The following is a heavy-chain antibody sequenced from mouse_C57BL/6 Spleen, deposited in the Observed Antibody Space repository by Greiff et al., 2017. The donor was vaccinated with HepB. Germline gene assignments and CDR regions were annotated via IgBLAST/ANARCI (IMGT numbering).Heavy chain of an antibody. V-gene: IGHV5-4*03. J-gene: IGHJ3*01. CDR2: ISDGGSYT. D-gene: IGHD2-4*01. CDR1: GFTFSSYA. CDR3: ARGWDDYETWFAY. Sequence: EVKLMESGGGLVKPGGSLKLSCAASGFTFSSYAMSWVRQTPEKRLEWVATISDGGSYTYYPDNVKGRFTISRDNAKNNLYLQMSHLKSEDTAMYYCARGWDDYETWFAYWGQGTLVTVSA.